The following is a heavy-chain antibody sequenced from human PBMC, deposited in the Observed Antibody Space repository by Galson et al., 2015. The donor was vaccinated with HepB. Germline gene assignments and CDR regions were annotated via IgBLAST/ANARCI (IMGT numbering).Heavy chain of an antibody. D-gene: IGHD7-27*01. CDR3: ARDTGDLWYFAL. V-gene: IGHV3-30*04. Sequence: SLRLSCAASGFTFTSYAIHWVRQAPGKGLEWVAVVSYDGINKYYPDSVRGRFTISRDNSKNTLYLQMNSLRPDDTAVYFCARDTGDLWYFALWSGGSLVTVAS. CDR2: VSYDGINK. J-gene: IGHJ2*01. CDR1: GFTFTSYA.